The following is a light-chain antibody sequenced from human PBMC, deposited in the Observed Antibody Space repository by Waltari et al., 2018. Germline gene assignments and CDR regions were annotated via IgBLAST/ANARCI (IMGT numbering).Light chain of an antibody. Sequence: QSALTQPPSVSGAPGQRVTISCTESSSNTGAHHVVHWYRQLPGTAPKLLIYGNNNRPSGVPDRFSGSRSGTSASLASTGLQAEDEADYYCQSYDSGLSGWVFGGGTKLTVL. CDR1: SSNTGAHHV. V-gene: IGLV1-40*01. CDR3: QSYDSGLSGWV. J-gene: IGLJ3*02. CDR2: GNN.